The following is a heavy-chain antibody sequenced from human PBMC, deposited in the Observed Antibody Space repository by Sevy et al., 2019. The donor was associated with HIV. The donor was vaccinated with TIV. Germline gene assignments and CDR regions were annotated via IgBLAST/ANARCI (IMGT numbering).Heavy chain of an antibody. J-gene: IGHJ6*02. CDR3: AKDHYDYRTGYYGYYGMDV. CDR2: ISSSSSYI. Sequence: GGSLRLSCAASGFSFSNYDMNWVRQAPGKGLEWVSSISSSSSYIYYADSVKGRFTMSRDNAKNTVSLQMNSLRAEDTAVYYCAKDHYDYRTGYYGYYGMDVWGQGTTVTVSS. V-gene: IGHV3-21*01. D-gene: IGHD3-3*01. CDR1: GFSFSNYD.